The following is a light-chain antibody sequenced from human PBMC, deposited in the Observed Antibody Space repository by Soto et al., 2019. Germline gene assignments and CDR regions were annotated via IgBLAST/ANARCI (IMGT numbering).Light chain of an antibody. V-gene: IGKV1-39*01. CDR1: QSISSY. J-gene: IGKJ1*01. CDR2: GAS. Sequence: DIQSTLSPSSLSVSVGDRVTITCRASQSISSYLNWYQQKPGKAPKLLIYGASSLQSGVPSRFSGSGSGTDFTLTISSLQPEDFATYYCQQSYSTRWTFGQGTKVDNK. CDR3: QQSYSTRWT.